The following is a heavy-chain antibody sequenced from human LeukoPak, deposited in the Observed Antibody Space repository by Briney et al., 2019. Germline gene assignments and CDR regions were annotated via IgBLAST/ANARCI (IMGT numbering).Heavy chain of an antibody. Sequence: SEKVSCKGSVGTFISYAISGVRQAPRQEREWMGGSIPIFGTANYAQKFQGRVTITADKSTSTAYMELSSLRSEDTAVYYCATLGYCSSTSCYPQTNSVDYWGQGTLVTVSS. D-gene: IGHD2-2*01. CDR2: SIPIFGTA. V-gene: IGHV1-69*06. J-gene: IGHJ4*02. CDR1: VGTFISYA. CDR3: ATLGYCSSTSCYPQTNSVDY.